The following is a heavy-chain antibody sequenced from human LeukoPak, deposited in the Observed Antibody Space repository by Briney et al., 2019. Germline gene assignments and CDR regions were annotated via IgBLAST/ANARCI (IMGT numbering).Heavy chain of an antibody. CDR1: GYTFTGYY. CDR2: INPNSGGT. D-gene: IGHD2-2*01. V-gene: IGHV1-2*02. J-gene: IGHJ6*02. CDR3: ARDIVVVPAANHSYYYYYGMDV. Sequence: ASVKVSCKASGYTFTGYYMHWVRQAPGQGLEWMGWINPNSGGTNYAQKFQGRVTTTRDTSISTAYMELSRLRSDDTAVYYCARDIVVVPAANHSYYYYYGMDVWGQGTTVTVSS.